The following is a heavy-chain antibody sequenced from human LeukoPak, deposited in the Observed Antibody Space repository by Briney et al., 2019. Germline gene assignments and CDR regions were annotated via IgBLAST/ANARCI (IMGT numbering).Heavy chain of an antibody. CDR3: ARDRYYDSSGYPDAFDI. V-gene: IGHV3-74*01. CDR2: INSDGSST. D-gene: IGHD3-22*01. J-gene: IGHJ3*02. Sequence: GGSLRLSCAASGFTFSSYWMHWVRQAPGKGLVWVSRINSDGSSTSYADSVKGRFTISRDNAKNSLYMQMNSLRAEDTAVYYCARDRYYDSSGYPDAFDIWGQGTMVTVSS. CDR1: GFTFSSYW.